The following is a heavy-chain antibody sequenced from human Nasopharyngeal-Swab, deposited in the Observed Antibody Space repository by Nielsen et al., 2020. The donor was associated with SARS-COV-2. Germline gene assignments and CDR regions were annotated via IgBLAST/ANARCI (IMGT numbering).Heavy chain of an antibody. CDR3: AKAPYLRGMDV. CDR2: ISGSGDTT. Sequence: GGSLRLSCAASGSTFNSYAMSWVRQAPGKGLEWVSIISGSGDTTYYADSVKDRFTISRDNSKNTLYLQTNSLRVEDTAVYYCAKAPYLRGMDVWGQGTTVTVSS. CDR1: GSTFNSYA. D-gene: IGHD2-21*01. J-gene: IGHJ6*02. V-gene: IGHV3-23*01.